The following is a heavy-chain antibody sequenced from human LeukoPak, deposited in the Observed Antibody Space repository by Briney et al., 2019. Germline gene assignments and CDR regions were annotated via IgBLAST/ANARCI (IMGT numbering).Heavy chain of an antibody. Sequence: GGSLRLSCAASGFTFSSYDKSWVRKAPGKGLECFLTIRGSASSTYYADYVNGRFTSSRDNSKNTLYLQMSSLRAEDTAVYYCAKNYYYSSGYGFDFWGQGTLVTVSS. V-gene: IGHV3-23*01. J-gene: IGHJ4*02. CDR3: AKNYYYSSGYGFDF. D-gene: IGHD3-22*01. CDR1: GFTFSSYD. CDR2: IRGSASST.